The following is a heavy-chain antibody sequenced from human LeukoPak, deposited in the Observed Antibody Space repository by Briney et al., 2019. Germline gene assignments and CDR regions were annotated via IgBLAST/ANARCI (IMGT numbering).Heavy chain of an antibody. CDR3: ARGGWVSSDAFDV. V-gene: IGHV3-23*01. CDR2: ISGPGTRT. CDR1: GFTFSNYA. D-gene: IGHD5/OR15-5a*01. Sequence: GGSLRLSCAASGFTFSNYAVSWVRQAPGKGLDWVSVISGPGTRTSYGNSVKGRFTISRDNSKNTVFLQMNSLRAEDTAVYYCARGGWVSSDAFDVWGQGTMVTVSS. J-gene: IGHJ3*01.